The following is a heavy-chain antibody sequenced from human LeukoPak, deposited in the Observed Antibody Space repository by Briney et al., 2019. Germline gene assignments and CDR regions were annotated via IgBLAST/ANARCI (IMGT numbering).Heavy chain of an antibody. Sequence: GGSLRLSCAASGFTFSSYGMHWVRQAPGKGLEWVAFIRFDGSNKYYADSVKGRFTISRDNSKNTLYLQMNSLRAEDTAVYYCARRASPTYSSSWEDLDYWGQGTLVTVSS. V-gene: IGHV3-30*02. D-gene: IGHD6-13*01. CDR3: ARRASPTYSSSWEDLDY. J-gene: IGHJ4*02. CDR2: IRFDGSNK. CDR1: GFTFSSYG.